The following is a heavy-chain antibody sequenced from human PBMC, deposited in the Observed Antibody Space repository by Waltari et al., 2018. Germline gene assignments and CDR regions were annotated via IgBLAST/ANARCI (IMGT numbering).Heavy chain of an antibody. Sequence: QVQLVQSGAEVKKPGASVKVSCKASGYTFTSSAMHWVRQAPGQRLEWMGWINAGNGNTKYSQKFQGRVTMTRDTSASTAYMELSSLRSEDTAVYYCARDPSLAVAGFDYWGQGTLVTVSS. D-gene: IGHD6-19*01. CDR1: GYTFTSSA. J-gene: IGHJ4*02. CDR2: INAGNGNT. CDR3: ARDPSLAVAGFDY. V-gene: IGHV1-3*01.